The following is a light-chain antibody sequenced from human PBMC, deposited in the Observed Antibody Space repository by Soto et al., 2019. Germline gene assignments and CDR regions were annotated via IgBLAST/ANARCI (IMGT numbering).Light chain of an antibody. CDR1: QTVSSY. CDR2: DAS. V-gene: IGKV3-11*01. CDR3: QQRSNWLWWFT. J-gene: IGKJ3*01. Sequence: EIVLTQSPATLSLSPGERATLSCRASQTVSSYLAWYQQKPGQAPRLLIYDASNRATGIPARFSGSGSGTDFTLTISSLEPEDSAVYYCQQRSNWLWWFTFGPGTKVDIK.